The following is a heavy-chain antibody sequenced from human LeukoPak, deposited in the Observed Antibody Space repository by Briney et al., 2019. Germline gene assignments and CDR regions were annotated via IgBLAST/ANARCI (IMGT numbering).Heavy chain of an antibody. CDR1: GFTFSSYS. CDR2: ISSSSPTI. Sequence: RPGGSLRLSCAASGFTFSSYSMNWVRQAPGKGLEWISYISSSSPTIFYADSVKGRFTISRDNAKNSLYLQMNSLRAEDTAVYYCAKDPQTYYDILTGYSHPNYFDDWGQGTLVTVSS. J-gene: IGHJ4*02. V-gene: IGHV3-48*01. CDR3: AKDPQTYYDILTGYSHPNYFDD. D-gene: IGHD3-9*01.